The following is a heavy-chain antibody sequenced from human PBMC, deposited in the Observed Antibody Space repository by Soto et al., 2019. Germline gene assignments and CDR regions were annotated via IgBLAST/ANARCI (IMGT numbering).Heavy chain of an antibody. CDR1: GGSISSGGYS. V-gene: IGHV4-30-2*01. CDR3: ARVLRRNSGYHGPYFDY. J-gene: IGHJ4*02. CDR2: IYHSGST. Sequence: SETLSLTCAVSGGSISSGGYSWSWIRHPPGKGLEWIGYIYHSGSTYYNPSLKSRVTISVDRSKNQFSLKLSSVTAADTAVYYCARVLRRNSGYHGPYFDYWGQGTLVTVSS. D-gene: IGHD3-22*01.